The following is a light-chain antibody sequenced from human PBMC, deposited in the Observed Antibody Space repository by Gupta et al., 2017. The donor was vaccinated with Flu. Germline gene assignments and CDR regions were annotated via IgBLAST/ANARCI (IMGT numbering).Light chain of an antibody. CDR2: GNS. CDR3: QSYDSSLSGWV. CDR1: SSNIGAGYD. Sequence: QSVLTQPPSVSEPPGPRVSISFTGRSSNIGAGYDVHWYQQLPGTAPKLLIYGNSNRPSGVPDRFSGSKSGTSASLAITGLQAEDEADYYCQSYDSSLSGWVFGTGTKVTVL. V-gene: IGLV1-40*01. J-gene: IGLJ1*01.